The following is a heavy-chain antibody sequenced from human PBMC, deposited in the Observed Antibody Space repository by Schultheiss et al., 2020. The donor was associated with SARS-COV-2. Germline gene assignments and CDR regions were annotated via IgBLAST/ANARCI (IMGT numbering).Heavy chain of an antibody. Sequence: SETLSLTCTVSGDSISSAYYWSWIRQPPGKGLEWIGYISYSGSTNYNPSLKSRVTISVDTSKNQFSLKLSSVTAADTAVYYCARSAWFVRYQLLVWFDPWGQGTLVTVSS. CDR2: ISYSGST. CDR3: ARSAWFVRYQLLVWFDP. J-gene: IGHJ5*02. D-gene: IGHD2-2*01. CDR1: GDSISSAYY. V-gene: IGHV4-59*12.